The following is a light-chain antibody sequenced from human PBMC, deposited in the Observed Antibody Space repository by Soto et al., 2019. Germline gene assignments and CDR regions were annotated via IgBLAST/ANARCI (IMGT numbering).Light chain of an antibody. CDR2: WAS. CDR3: QQYYSTRLT. CDR1: QRLLYSSNNKNY. V-gene: IGKV4-1*01. J-gene: IGKJ4*01. Sequence: DIVMTQSPDSLAVSLGERATIDCNSSQRLLYSSNNKNYLAWYQQKPGQPPKLLIYWASTRESGVPDRFSGSGSGTDFTLTISSLQAEDVAVYYCQQYYSTRLTFGGGTKVDI.